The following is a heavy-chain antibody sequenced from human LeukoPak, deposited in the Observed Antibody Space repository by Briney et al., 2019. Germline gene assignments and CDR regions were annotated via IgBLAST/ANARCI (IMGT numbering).Heavy chain of an antibody. J-gene: IGHJ4*02. CDR3: AAGRDTAMVRLDY. Sequence: GGSLRLSCAASGFTFSSYGMHWVRQAPGKGLEWVAFIRYDGTNKYYADSVKGRFTISRDDSKNTMYLQMNSLRAEDTAVYFCAAGRDTAMVRLDYWGQGTLVTVSS. CDR2: IRYDGTNK. D-gene: IGHD5-18*01. CDR1: GFTFSSYG. V-gene: IGHV3-30*02.